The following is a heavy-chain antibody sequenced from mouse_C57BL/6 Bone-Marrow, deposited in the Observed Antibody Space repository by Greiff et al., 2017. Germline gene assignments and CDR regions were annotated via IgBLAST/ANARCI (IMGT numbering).Heavy chain of an antibody. CDR1: GFSLTSYG. Sequence: VKVVESGPGLVQPSQSLSITCTVSGFSLTSYGVHWVRQSPGKGLEWLGVIWRGGSTDYNAAFMSRLSITKDNSKSQVFFKMNSLQADDTAIYYCAKKKIYYGNYAYWYFDVWGTGTTVTVSS. V-gene: IGHV2-5*01. D-gene: IGHD2-1*01. CDR2: IWRGGST. CDR3: AKKKIYYGNYAYWYFDV. J-gene: IGHJ1*03.